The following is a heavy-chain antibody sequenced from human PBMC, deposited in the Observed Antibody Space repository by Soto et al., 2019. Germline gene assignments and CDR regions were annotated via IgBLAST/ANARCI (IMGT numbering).Heavy chain of an antibody. V-gene: IGHV4-4*07. CDR1: GDSISTYY. CDR3: ARDQAVSWYFDL. J-gene: IGHJ2*01. CDR2: INFSGTT. D-gene: IGHD6-19*01. Sequence: QVQLQESGPGLVKPSETLSLTCTVSGDSISTYYWSWIRQPAGKGLEWIGRINFSGTTNYNPSLRRRVTMSVSTSTNQFSLRLTSVTAADTAVYYCARDQAVSWYFDLWGRGTLVTVSS.